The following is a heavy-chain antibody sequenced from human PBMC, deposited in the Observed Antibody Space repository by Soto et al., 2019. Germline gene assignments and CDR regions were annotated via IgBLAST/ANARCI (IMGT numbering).Heavy chain of an antibody. CDR2: INHSGST. D-gene: IGHD5-18*01. Sequence: PSETLSLTCAVYGGSFSGYYWSWIRQPPGKGLEWIGEINHSGSTNYNPSLKSRVTISVDTSKNQFSLKLSSVTAADTAVYYCGRIQLWTPYYYYYMDVWGKGTTVTVSS. CDR1: GGSFSGYY. J-gene: IGHJ6*03. CDR3: GRIQLWTPYYYYYMDV. V-gene: IGHV4-34*01.